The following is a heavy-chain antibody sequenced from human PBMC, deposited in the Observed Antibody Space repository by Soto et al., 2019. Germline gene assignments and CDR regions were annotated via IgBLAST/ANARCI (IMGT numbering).Heavy chain of an antibody. D-gene: IGHD2-15*01. V-gene: IGHV4-59*08. CDR3: ASSTPHEAYGDFDY. Sequence: SETLSLTCTVSGGSISSYYWSWIRQPPGKGLEWIGYIYYSGSTNYNPSLKSRVTISVDTSKNQFSLKLSSVTTADTAVYYCASSTPHEAYGDFDYWGQGTLVTVSS. CDR1: GGSISSYY. CDR2: IYYSGST. J-gene: IGHJ4*02.